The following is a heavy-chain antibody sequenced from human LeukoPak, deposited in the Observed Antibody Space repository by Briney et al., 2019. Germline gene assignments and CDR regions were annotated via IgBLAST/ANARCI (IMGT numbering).Heavy chain of an antibody. Sequence: GGSLRLSCAASGFTFRNYDLHWVRQAPGKGLEWVAFTQYDGSNNFYADSVKGRFAISRDNSKNTLYMQMNSLRPEDTAVYYCAKFKVRDADDGFDYWGQGTLVTVSS. V-gene: IGHV3-30*02. J-gene: IGHJ4*02. CDR1: GFTFRNYD. CDR3: AKFKVRDADDGFDY. D-gene: IGHD3-10*01. CDR2: TQYDGSNN.